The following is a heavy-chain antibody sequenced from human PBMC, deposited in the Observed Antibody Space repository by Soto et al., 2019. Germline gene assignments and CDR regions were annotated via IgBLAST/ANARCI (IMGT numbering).Heavy chain of an antibody. Sequence: EVQLVESGAGLVKPGGSLRLSCGASGFTFSSYRLSWVRQAPGKGLEWVSSISSGDDIYYADSVKGRFTISRDNAKKSLYLQMNSPRAEDTAVYNCARAAIAVAGPAEYFQHWGQGTVVTVSS. D-gene: IGHD6-19*01. CDR1: GFTFSSYR. CDR3: ARAAIAVAGPAEYFQH. CDR2: ISSGDDI. J-gene: IGHJ1*01. V-gene: IGHV3-21*01.